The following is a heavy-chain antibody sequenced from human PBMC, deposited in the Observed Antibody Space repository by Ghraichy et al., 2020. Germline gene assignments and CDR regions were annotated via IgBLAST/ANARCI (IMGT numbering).Heavy chain of an antibody. D-gene: IGHD6-19*01. Sequence: GGSLRLSCAASGFTFSSYGMHWVRQAPGKGLEWVAVIWYDGSNKYYADSVKGRFTISRDNSKNTLYLQMNSLRAEDTAVYYCARDLGDTSGWPIFDYWGQGSLVTVSS. J-gene: IGHJ4*02. CDR2: IWYDGSNK. V-gene: IGHV3-33*01. CDR1: GFTFSSYG. CDR3: ARDLGDTSGWPIFDY.